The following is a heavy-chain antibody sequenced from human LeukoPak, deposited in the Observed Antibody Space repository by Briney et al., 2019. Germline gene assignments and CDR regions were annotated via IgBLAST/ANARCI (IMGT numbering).Heavy chain of an antibody. Sequence: PGGSLRLSCAASGFTFSSYAMTWVRQAPGKGLEWVSSISSSSSYIYYADSVKGRFTISRDNAKNSLYLQMNSLRAEDTAVYYCAREPLPEDCSGGSCYSLGYFDYWGQGTLVTVSS. CDR2: ISSSSSYI. V-gene: IGHV3-21*01. CDR1: GFTFSSYA. CDR3: AREPLPEDCSGGSCYSLGYFDY. J-gene: IGHJ4*02. D-gene: IGHD2-15*01.